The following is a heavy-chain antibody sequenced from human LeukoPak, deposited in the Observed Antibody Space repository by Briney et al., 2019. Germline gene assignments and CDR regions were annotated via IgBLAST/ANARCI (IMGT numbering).Heavy chain of an antibody. CDR3: ARAYYDSSGYYYLGAFDI. J-gene: IGHJ3*02. CDR1: GGSISSSNW. V-gene: IGHV4-4*02. D-gene: IGHD3-22*01. CDR2: IYHSGST. Sequence: SGTLSLTCAVSGGSISSSNWWSWVRQPPGKGLEWIGEIYHSGSTNYNPSLKSRVTISVDKSKNQFSLKLSSVTAADTAVYYCARAYYDSSGYYYLGAFDIWGQGTMVTVSS.